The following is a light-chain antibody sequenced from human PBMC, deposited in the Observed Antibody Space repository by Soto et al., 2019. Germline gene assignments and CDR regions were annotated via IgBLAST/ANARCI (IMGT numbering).Light chain of an antibody. V-gene: IGKV1-5*01. CDR2: GAS. J-gene: IGKJ1*01. CDR3: QHHNSYSQT. Sequence: DLQLTQSPPTLSASVGDRVTITCRASQSIRYYLAWYQQMPGKAPKLLIYGASSLQSGVPSRFSGSGSGTEFTLTISSLHPDDFATYFCQHHNSYSQTFGQGTKVEIK. CDR1: QSIRYY.